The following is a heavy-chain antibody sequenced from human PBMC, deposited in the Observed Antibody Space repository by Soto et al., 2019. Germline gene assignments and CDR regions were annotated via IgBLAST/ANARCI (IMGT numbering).Heavy chain of an antibody. Sequence: SETLSLTCTVSGGSISIYYWSWIRQTPGKGLECIGYIYYSGSTNYNPSLKSRVTISVDTSKNQFSLKLSSVTAADTAVYYCARLGVVGTLLPDYWGQGTLVTVSS. V-gene: IGHV4-59*08. CDR2: IYYSGST. CDR1: GGSISIYY. D-gene: IGHD3-3*01. J-gene: IGHJ4*02. CDR3: ARLGVVGTLLPDY.